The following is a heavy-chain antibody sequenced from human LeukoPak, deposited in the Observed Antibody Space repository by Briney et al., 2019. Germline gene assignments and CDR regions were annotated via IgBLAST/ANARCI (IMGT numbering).Heavy chain of an antibody. Sequence: SETLSLTCAVDGGSFSGFYWTWIRQTPGRGLEWIGEINHTGSTNYNPSLTDYNPSLKSRVIISLDASNNQLSLKLSSVTAADTGVYFCARVRHELLEYGYYMDVWGKGTTVIVSS. J-gene: IGHJ6*03. CDR3: ARVRHELLEYGYYMDV. CDR1: GGSFSGFY. CDR2: INHTGST. D-gene: IGHD3-3*01. V-gene: IGHV4-34*01.